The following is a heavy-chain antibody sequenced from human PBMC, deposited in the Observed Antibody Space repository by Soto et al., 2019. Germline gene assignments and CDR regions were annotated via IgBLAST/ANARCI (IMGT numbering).Heavy chain of an antibody. CDR3: AKNSAATITVGFDY. CDR2: ITGSDGRT. Sequence: EVQRLESGGGLIQPGVSLRLSCAASGFTFATYTMSWVRQTPGKGLEWVSAITGSDGRTYYADSVKGRFTISRDNSKNTLYLQMNSLGAEDTAVYYCAKNSAATITVGFDYWGQGTLVTVSS. V-gene: IGHV3-23*01. CDR1: GFTFATYT. D-gene: IGHD5-12*01. J-gene: IGHJ4*02.